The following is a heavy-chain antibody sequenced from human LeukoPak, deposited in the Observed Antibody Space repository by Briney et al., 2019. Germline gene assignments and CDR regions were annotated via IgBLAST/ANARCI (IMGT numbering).Heavy chain of an antibody. J-gene: IGHJ4*02. CDR2: ISWNSGSI. Sequence: GGSLRLSCATSGFNFDDYAMHWVRQAPGKGLEWVSSISWNSGSIVYVDSVKGRFTISRDNSKDTLYLQMNSLRAEDTAVYYCARRAGAYSHPYDYWGQGTLVTVSS. CDR3: ARRAGAYSHPYDY. V-gene: IGHV3-9*01. CDR1: GFNFDDYA. D-gene: IGHD4/OR15-4a*01.